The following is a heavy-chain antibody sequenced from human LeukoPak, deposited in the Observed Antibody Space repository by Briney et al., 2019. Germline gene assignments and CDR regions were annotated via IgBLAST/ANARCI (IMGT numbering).Heavy chain of an antibody. CDR1: GGTFSSYA. CDR3: ARDHIAVAGTGDY. V-gene: IGHV1-2*02. Sequence: GASVKVSCKASGGTFSSYAISWVRQAPGQGLEWMGWINPNSGGTNYAQKFQGRVTMTRDTSISTAYMELSRLRSDDTAVYYCARDHIAVAGTGDYWGQGTLVTVSS. J-gene: IGHJ4*02. CDR2: INPNSGGT. D-gene: IGHD6-19*01.